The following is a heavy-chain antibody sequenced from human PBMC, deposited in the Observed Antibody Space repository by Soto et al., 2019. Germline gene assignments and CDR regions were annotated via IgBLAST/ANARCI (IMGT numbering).Heavy chain of an antibody. CDR3: AREPYSTVADSYFDY. Sequence: VKVSCKASGYTVTSYAMHWVRQAPGQRLEWMGWINAGNGNTKYSQKFQGRVTITRDTSASTAYMELSSLRSEDTAVYYCAREPYSTVADSYFDYWGQGTLVTVSS. CDR2: INAGNGNT. J-gene: IGHJ4*02. D-gene: IGHD4-17*01. CDR1: GYTVTSYA. V-gene: IGHV1-3*01.